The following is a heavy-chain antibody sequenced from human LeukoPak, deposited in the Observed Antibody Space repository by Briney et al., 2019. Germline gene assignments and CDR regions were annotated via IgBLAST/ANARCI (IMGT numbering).Heavy chain of an antibody. D-gene: IGHD3-22*01. CDR1: GFTFSSYW. Sequence: GGSLRLSCAASGFTFSSYWMSWVRQAPGKGLEWVANIKQDGSEKYYVDSVKGRFTISRDNAKNSLYLQMNSLRAEDTAVYYCARAYYDSSGYRWGVFDYWGQGTLVTVSS. J-gene: IGHJ4*02. V-gene: IGHV3-7*01. CDR3: ARAYYDSSGYRWGVFDY. CDR2: IKQDGSEK.